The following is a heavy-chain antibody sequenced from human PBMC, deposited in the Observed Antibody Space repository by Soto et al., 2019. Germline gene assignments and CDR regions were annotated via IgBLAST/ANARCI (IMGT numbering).Heavy chain of an antibody. CDR2: INHSGST. J-gene: IGHJ5*02. V-gene: IGHV4-34*01. D-gene: IGHD6-13*01. CDR1: GGSFSGYY. CDR3: AREDFSSSWYEDNWFDP. Sequence: QVQLQQWGAGLLKPSETLSLTFAVYGGSFSGYYWSWIRQPPGKGLEWIGEINHSGSTNYNPSLKSRVTISVDTSKNQFSLKLSSVTAADTAVYYCAREDFSSSWYEDNWFDPWGQGTLVTVSS.